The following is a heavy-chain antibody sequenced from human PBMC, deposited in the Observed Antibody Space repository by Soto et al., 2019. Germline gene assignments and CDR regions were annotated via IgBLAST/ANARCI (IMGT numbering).Heavy chain of an antibody. Sequence: SVEVSVKASGYTFSSYDINWVRQATGQGLEWMGWMNPNSGNTGYAQKFQGRVTMTRNTSISTAYMELSSLRSEDTAVYYCARGTFGGVLAPGGMDVWGQGTTVTVSS. CDR2: MNPNSGNT. J-gene: IGHJ6*02. D-gene: IGHD3-16*01. CDR3: ARGTFGGVLAPGGMDV. V-gene: IGHV1-8*01. CDR1: GYTFSSYD.